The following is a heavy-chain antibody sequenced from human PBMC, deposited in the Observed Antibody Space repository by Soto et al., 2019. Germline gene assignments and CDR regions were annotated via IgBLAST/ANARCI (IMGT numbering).Heavy chain of an antibody. CDR1: GGSSSSGGYS. CDR2: IYYSGSA. V-gene: IGHV4-31*03. D-gene: IGHD6-19*01. J-gene: IGHJ4*02. Sequence: ILSVTCTVAGGSSSSGGYSWSWLHQHPGKGLEWIGYIYYSGSASYNPSLKSRVTISVHTSNSQFSLELSSVTAADTAVYYCARGLITGSHYSGGWYYFDSWGQGTQVTVSS. CDR3: ARGLITGSHYSGGWYYFDS.